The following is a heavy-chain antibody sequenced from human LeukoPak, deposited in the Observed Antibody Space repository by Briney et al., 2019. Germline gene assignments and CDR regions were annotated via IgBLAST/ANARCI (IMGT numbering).Heavy chain of an antibody. V-gene: IGHV3-21*01. CDR2: ISSSSSYI. D-gene: IGHD2-2*01. CDR3: ARDGVVVPAAIGYYYYYMDV. Sequence: GESLKISCAASGFTFSSYSMNRVRQAPGKGLEWVSSISSSSSYIYYADSVKGRFTISSDNAKNSLYLQMNSLRAEDTAVYYYARDGVVVPAAIGYYYYYMDVWGKGTTVTVSS. CDR1: GFTFSSYS. J-gene: IGHJ6*03.